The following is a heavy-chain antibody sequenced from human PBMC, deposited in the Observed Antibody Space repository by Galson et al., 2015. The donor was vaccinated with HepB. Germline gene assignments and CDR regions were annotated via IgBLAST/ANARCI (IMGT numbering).Heavy chain of an antibody. Sequence: SLRLSCAASGFGFDTHAMGWVRQAPGKGLEWISGISGNGDSTFYGDSVKGRFTVSRDNSNNMLYLQMNSLRAEDAGRYFCAKGYGLFDSWGQGILVTVSS. CDR2: ISGNGDST. V-gene: IGHV3-23*01. J-gene: IGHJ5*01. D-gene: IGHD5-18*01. CDR1: GFGFDTHA. CDR3: AKGYGLFDS.